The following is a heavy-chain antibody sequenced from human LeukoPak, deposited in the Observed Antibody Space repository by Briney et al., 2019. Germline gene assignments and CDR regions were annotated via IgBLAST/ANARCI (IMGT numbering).Heavy chain of an antibody. D-gene: IGHD3-22*01. J-gene: IGHJ4*02. CDR2: ISTSGDVT. CDR1: GFTFSTYV. CDR3: ARDRLVYYYDSSGYYYSGPTSPLLFDY. Sequence: GGSLRLSCAASGFTFSTYVVGWVRQAPGKGLEWVSVISTSGDVTFYADSVKGRFTISRDNSKNTLYLQMNSLRAEDTAVYYCARDRLVYYYDSSGYYYSGPTSPLLFDYWGQGTLVTVSS. V-gene: IGHV3-23*01.